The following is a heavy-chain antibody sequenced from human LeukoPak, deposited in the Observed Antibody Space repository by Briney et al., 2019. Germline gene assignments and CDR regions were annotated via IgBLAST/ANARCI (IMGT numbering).Heavy chain of an antibody. J-gene: IGHJ2*01. CDR2: INHSGST. CDR3: ARERTMRYFDL. D-gene: IGHD3-22*01. V-gene: IGHV4-34*01. Sequence: SETLPLTCAVYGGSFSGYYWSWIRQPPGKGLEWIGEINHSGSTNYNPSLKSRVTISVDTSKNQFSLKVSSVPAADRAVYYCARERTMRYFDLWGRGTLVTVSS. CDR1: GGSFSGYY.